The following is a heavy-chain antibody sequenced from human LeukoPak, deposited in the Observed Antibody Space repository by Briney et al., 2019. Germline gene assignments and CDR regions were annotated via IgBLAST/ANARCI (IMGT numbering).Heavy chain of an antibody. CDR2: ISGSGGST. V-gene: IGHV3-23*01. CDR3: AKDRDYYDSSGYYYVTAEYFQH. Sequence: PGGSLRLSCAASGFTFSSYAMSWVRQAPGKGLEWVSAISGSGGSTYYADSVKGRFTISRDKSKNTLYLQMNSLRAEDTAVYYCAKDRDYYDSSGYYYVTAEYFQHWGQGTLVTVSS. J-gene: IGHJ1*01. D-gene: IGHD3-22*01. CDR1: GFTFSSYA.